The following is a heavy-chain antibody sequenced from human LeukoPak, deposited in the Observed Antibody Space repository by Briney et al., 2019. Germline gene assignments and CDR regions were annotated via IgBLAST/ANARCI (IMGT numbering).Heavy chain of an antibody. V-gene: IGHV4-34*01. CDR2: INHSGST. Sequence: SETLSLTCAVYGGSFSGYYWSWIRQPPGKGLEWIGEINHSGSTNYNPSLKSRVTISVDTSMNQFSLRVRSVTAADTAVYYCARGRSGAARFYYFDYWGQGTLVTVSS. CDR3: ARGRSGAARFYYFDY. D-gene: IGHD6-6*01. CDR1: GGSFSGYY. J-gene: IGHJ4*02.